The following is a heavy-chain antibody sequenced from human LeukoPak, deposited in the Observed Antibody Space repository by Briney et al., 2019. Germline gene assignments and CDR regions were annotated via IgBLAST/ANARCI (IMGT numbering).Heavy chain of an antibody. CDR1: GGSFSGYY. CDR3: ARARRGSGRTKYYYYYYGMDV. D-gene: IGHD3-10*01. Sequence: PSETLSLTCAVYGGSFSGYYWSWTRQPPGKGLEWIGEINHSGSTNYNPSLKSRVTISVDTSKNQFSLKLSSVTAADTAVYYCARARRGSGRTKYYYYYYGMDVWGQGTTVTVSS. J-gene: IGHJ6*02. CDR2: INHSGST. V-gene: IGHV4-34*01.